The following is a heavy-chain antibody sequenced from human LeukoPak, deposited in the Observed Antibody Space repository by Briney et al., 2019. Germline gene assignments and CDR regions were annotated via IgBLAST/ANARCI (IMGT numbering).Heavy chain of an antibody. CDR3: ARDAPLRASKDFNFDY. V-gene: IGHV3-21*01. CDR1: GFTFSSYS. J-gene: IGHJ4*02. CDR2: ISSSSSYI. Sequence: GGSLRLSCAASGFTFSSYSMNWVRQAPGKGLEWVSSISSSSSYIYYADSVKGRFTISRDNAKNSLYLQMNSLRAEDTAVYYCARDAPLRASKDFNFDYWGQGTLVTVSS. D-gene: IGHD2-15*01.